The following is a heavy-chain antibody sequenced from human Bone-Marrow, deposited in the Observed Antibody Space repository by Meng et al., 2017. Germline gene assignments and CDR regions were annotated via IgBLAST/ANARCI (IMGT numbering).Heavy chain of an antibody. CDR1: GFSLSTSGVG. CDR2: IYWDDDK. J-gene: IGHJ4*02. CDR3: AHTRIAVAGTGVYY. Sequence: QITLKESGPTLVKPTQTLTLTCTFSGFSLSTSGVGGGWIRQPPGKALEWLALIYWDDDKRYSPSLKSRLTITKDTSKNQVVLTMTNMDPVDTATYYCAHTRIAVAGTGVYYWGQGTLVTVSS. V-gene: IGHV2-5*02. D-gene: IGHD6-19*01.